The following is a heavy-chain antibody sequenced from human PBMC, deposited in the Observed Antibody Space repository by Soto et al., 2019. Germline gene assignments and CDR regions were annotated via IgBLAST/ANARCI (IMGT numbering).Heavy chain of an antibody. CDR2: IIPIFGTA. CDR3: ARAGYCTNGVCYTEYYYYYYGMDV. D-gene: IGHD2-8*01. Sequence: QVQLVQSGAEVKKPGSSVKVSCKASGGTFSSYAISWVRQAPGQGLEWMGGIIPIFGTAHYAQKFQGRVTITADESTSTAYMELSSLRSEDKAVYYCARAGYCTNGVCYTEYYYYYYGMDVWGQGTTVTVSS. J-gene: IGHJ6*02. CDR1: GGTFSSYA. V-gene: IGHV1-69*12.